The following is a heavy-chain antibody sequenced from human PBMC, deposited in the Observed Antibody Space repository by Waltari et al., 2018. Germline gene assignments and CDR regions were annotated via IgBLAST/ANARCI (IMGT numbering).Heavy chain of an antibody. D-gene: IGHD2-15*01. CDR1: GGSISSSSYY. J-gene: IGHJ3*02. V-gene: IGHV4-39*07. CDR2: IYYSGST. Sequence: QLQLQESGPGLVKPSETLSLTCTVSGGSISSSSYYWGWIRQPPGKGLEWIGSIYYSGSTYYNPSLKSRVTISVDTSKNQFSLKLSSVTAADTAVYYCARDCSGGSCYSVTPSNAFDIWGQGTMVTVSS. CDR3: ARDCSGGSCYSVTPSNAFDI.